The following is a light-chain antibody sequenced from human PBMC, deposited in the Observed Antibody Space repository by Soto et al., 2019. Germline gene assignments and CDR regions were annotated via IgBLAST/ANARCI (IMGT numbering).Light chain of an antibody. CDR1: QRISTS. J-gene: IGKJ1*01. V-gene: IGKV3-11*01. Sequence: EIVLTQSPATLSLSPGERATLSCGASQRISTSLAWYQQKPGQAPRLLIYGDSTRAAGIPARFSGSGSGTDFTLTISGLETEDFATYYCQQYNSYPWTFGQGTRV. CDR3: QQYNSYPWT. CDR2: GDS.